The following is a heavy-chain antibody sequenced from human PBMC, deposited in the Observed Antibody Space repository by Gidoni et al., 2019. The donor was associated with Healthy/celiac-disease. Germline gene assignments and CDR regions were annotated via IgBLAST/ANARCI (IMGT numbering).Heavy chain of an antibody. J-gene: IGHJ2*01. Sequence: QVQLVQSGAEVKKPGASVKVSCKASGYTFTGYYMHWVRQAPGQGLEWMGWINPNSGGTNYAQKFQGRVTMTRDTSISTAYMELSRLRSDDTAVYYCARGGEGDYEFGYHWYFDLWGRGTLVTVSS. CDR3: ARGGEGDYEFGYHWYFDL. V-gene: IGHV1-2*02. CDR1: GYTFTGYY. D-gene: IGHD4-17*01. CDR2: INPNSGGT.